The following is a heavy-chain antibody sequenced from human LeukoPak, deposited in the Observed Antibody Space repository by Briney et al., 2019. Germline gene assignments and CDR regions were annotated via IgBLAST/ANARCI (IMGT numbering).Heavy chain of an antibody. CDR3: AKAGVPDYDFWSGYSWYYYMDV. Sequence: GASLRLSCAASGFTFSSYAMSWVRQAPGKGLEWVSAISGSGGSTYYADSVKGRFTISRDNSKNTLYLQMNSLRAEDTAVYYCAKAGVPDYDFWSGYSWYYYMDVWGKGTTVTVSS. D-gene: IGHD3-3*01. J-gene: IGHJ6*03. V-gene: IGHV3-23*01. CDR1: GFTFSSYA. CDR2: ISGSGGST.